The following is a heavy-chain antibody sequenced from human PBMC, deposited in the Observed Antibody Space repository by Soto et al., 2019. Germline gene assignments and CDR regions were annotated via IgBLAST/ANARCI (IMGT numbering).Heavy chain of an antibody. CDR3: ARDSYSSSLDY. J-gene: IGHJ4*02. CDR1: GFAVSSNY. D-gene: IGHD6-13*01. Sequence: EVQLVESGGGLVQPGGSLRLSCAASGFAVSSNYMSWVRQAPGKGLEWVSVIYSGGSTYYADSVKGRFTISRDNSKNTLYLQMNSLRAEDTAVYYCARDSYSSSLDYWGQGTLDTVSS. V-gene: IGHV3-66*01. CDR2: IYSGGST.